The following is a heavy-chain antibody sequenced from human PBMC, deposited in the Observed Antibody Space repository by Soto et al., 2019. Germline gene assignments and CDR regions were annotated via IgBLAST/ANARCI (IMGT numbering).Heavy chain of an antibody. D-gene: IGHD1-1*01. CDR3: ARVAFGTIDY. CDR1: NYSISSGYY. V-gene: IGHV4-38-2*02. J-gene: IGHJ4*02. CDR2: MYHSGTT. Sequence: PSETLSLTCTVSNYSISSGYYWGWIRQSPGEGLEWIVSMYHSGTTYYNPSLKSRVTISIDTSKNQFSLKLTSVTSADTAVYFCARVAFGTIDYWGQGTLVTASS.